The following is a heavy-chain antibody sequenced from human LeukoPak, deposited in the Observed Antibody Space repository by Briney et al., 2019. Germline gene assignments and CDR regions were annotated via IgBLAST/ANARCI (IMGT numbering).Heavy chain of an antibody. CDR2: IYYSGCT. V-gene: IGHV4-30-4*08. CDR1: GGSISSGDYY. D-gene: IGHD4-17*01. Sequence: SETLSLTCTVSGGSISSGDYYWSWIRQPPGKGLEWIGYIYYSGCTYYNPSLKSRITISVDTSKNQFYLKLSSVTAADTAVYYCARGLYDDYGDYVPLDYWGQGTLVTVSS. CDR3: ARGLYDDYGDYVPLDY. J-gene: IGHJ4*02.